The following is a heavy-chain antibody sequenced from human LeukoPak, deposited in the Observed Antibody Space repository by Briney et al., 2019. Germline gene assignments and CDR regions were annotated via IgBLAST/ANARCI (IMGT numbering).Heavy chain of an antibody. J-gene: IGHJ4*02. CDR2: IYYSGST. D-gene: IGHD5-18*01. Sequence: PSETLSLTCTVSGGSISSYHWSWIRQPPGKGLEWIGYIYYSGSTNYNPSLKSRVTISVDTSKNQFSLKLSSVTAADTAVYYCAREGYSYGIDYWGQGTLVTVSS. CDR1: GGSISSYH. V-gene: IGHV4-59*12. CDR3: AREGYSYGIDY.